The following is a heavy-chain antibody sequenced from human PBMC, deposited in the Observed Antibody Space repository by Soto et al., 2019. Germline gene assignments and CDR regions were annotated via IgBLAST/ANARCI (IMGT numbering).Heavy chain of an antibody. CDR1: GFTFSSYA. V-gene: IGHV3-64*01. CDR3: GRDWSSSEGYYYYYMDV. Sequence: EVQLVESGGGLVQPGGSLRLSCAASGFTFSSYAMHWVRQLPGKGLEFVSSISSDGVRTYYGNSVKGRFTISRDNSKNTLYLQMGSLRAEDMAVYYCGRDWSSSEGYYYYYMDVWGKGTTVTVSS. J-gene: IGHJ6*03. CDR2: ISSDGVRT. D-gene: IGHD6-6*01.